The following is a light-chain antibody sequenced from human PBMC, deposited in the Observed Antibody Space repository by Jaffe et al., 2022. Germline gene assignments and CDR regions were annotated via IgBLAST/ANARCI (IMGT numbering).Light chain of an antibody. CDR2: SNS. Sequence: QSVLTQPPSVSGAPGQRVTISCTGSSSNIGARAGYEVHWYQQFPGTAPKLLIYSNSNRPSGVPDRFSGSKSGTSASLAITGLQAEDEADYYCQSYDSSLYSLVFGGGTKLTVL. CDR1: SSNIGARAGYE. J-gene: IGLJ2*01. CDR3: QSYDSSLYSLV. V-gene: IGLV1-40*01.